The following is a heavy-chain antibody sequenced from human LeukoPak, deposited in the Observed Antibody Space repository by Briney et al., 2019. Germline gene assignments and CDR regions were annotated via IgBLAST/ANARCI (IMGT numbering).Heavy chain of an antibody. V-gene: IGHV1-8*01. CDR2: MNPNSGNT. Sequence: GASXXVSCKASGYTFTSYDINWVRQATGQGLEWMGWMNPNSGNTGYAQKFQGRVTMTRNTSISTAYMELSSLRSEDTAVYYCARVYGDYSGLEAFDIWGQGTMVTVSS. J-gene: IGHJ3*02. D-gene: IGHD4-17*01. CDR1: GYTFTSYD. CDR3: ARVYGDYSGLEAFDI.